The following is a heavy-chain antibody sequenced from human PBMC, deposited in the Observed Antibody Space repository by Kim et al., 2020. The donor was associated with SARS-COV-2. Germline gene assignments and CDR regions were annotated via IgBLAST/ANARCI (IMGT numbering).Heavy chain of an antibody. Sequence: AATVKGRLTIASDDSKNMLYLQMNSLKTEDTAVYYCTAVDLDSSGYFGGVWGQGTLVTVSS. J-gene: IGHJ4*02. CDR3: TAVDLDSSGYFGGV. V-gene: IGHV3-15*01. D-gene: IGHD3-22*01.